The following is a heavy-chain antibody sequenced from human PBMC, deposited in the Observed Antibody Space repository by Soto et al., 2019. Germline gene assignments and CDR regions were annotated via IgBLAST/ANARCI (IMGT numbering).Heavy chain of an antibody. J-gene: IGHJ5*02. CDR3: ARDEPPDYDFWSGYYSGFDP. V-gene: IGHV1-18*01. CDR1: GYTFTSYG. CDR2: ISAYNGNT. D-gene: IGHD3-3*01. Sequence: ASVKVSCKASGYTFTSYGISWVRQAPGQGLEWMGWISAYNGNTNYAQKLQGRVTMTTDTSTSTAYMELRSLRSDDTAVYYCARDEPPDYDFWSGYYSGFDPWGQGTLVTVSS.